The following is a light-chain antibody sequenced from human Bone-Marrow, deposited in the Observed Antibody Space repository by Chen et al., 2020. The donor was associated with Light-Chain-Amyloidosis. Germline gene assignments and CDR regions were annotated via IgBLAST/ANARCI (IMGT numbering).Light chain of an antibody. CDR1: NSNIGINY. CDR3: ATWDSSLTVWM. V-gene: IGLV1-51*02. Sequence: QSVLTQPPSVSAAPGQKVTISCSGSNSNIGINYVSWYHQLPGTSPKLRIYENNQRPSEIPDRFSGSKSGTSATLGVAGLQTGDEADYYCATWDSSLTVWMFGGGTKLTVL. J-gene: IGLJ3*02. CDR2: ENN.